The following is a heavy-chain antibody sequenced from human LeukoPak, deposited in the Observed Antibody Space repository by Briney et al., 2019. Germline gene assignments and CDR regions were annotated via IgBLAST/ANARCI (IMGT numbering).Heavy chain of an antibody. CDR3: ARLRVFPYYFDY. D-gene: IGHD2-21*01. J-gene: IGHJ4*02. Sequence: SETLSLTCTVSGGSISNKYWSWIRQPPGKGLEWIGYIYYSGSTNYNPSLKSRVTILVDTSKNQFSLKLSSVTAADTAVYYCARLRVFPYYFDYWGQGTLVTVSS. CDR2: IYYSGST. CDR1: GGSISNKY. V-gene: IGHV4-59*08.